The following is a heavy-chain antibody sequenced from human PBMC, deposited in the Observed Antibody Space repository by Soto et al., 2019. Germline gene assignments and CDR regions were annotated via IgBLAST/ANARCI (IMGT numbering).Heavy chain of an antibody. J-gene: IGHJ4*02. CDR1: GFTFSSYS. D-gene: IGHD3-3*01. Sequence: GGSLRLSCAASGFTFSSYSMNWVRQAPGKGLEWVSSISSSSSYIYYADSVKGRFTISRDNAKNSLYLQMNSLRAEDTAVYYCARANYDFWSGYSPSDYWGQGTLVTVSS. CDR3: ARANYDFWSGYSPSDY. CDR2: ISSSSSYI. V-gene: IGHV3-21*01.